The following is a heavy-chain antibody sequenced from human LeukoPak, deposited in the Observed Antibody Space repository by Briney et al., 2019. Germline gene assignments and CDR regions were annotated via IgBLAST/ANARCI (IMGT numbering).Heavy chain of an antibody. Sequence: GGSLRLSCAASGWTFSSYWMHWVRQAPGKGLVWVSRINSDGSSTSYADSVKGRFTTSRDNAKNTLYLQMNSLRAEDTAVYYCVSIAARPGGDYWGQGTLVTVSS. CDR3: VSIAARPGGDY. V-gene: IGHV3-74*01. CDR2: INSDGSST. D-gene: IGHD6-6*01. CDR1: GWTFSSYW. J-gene: IGHJ4*02.